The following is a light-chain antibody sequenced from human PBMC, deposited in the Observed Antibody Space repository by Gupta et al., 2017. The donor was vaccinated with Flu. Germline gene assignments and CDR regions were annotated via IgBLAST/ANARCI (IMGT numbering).Light chain of an antibody. J-gene: IGLJ3*02. CDR1: SSNIGKNF. V-gene: IGLV1-51*01. CDR2: GNN. CDR3: ATWDGSLNTFWV. Sequence: QSVLTQPPSVSAPPGQKVTISCSGSSSNIGKNFVSWYQLVPGTAPKILIFGNNKRPSGIPDRLSGSKSGASATLVITGLQTGDEADYYCATWDGSLNTFWVFGGGTKLTVL.